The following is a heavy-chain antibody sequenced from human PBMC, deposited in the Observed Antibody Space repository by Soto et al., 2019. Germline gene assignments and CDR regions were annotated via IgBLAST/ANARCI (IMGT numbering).Heavy chain of an antibody. CDR3: TKDRVPDGIYSFDY. J-gene: IGHJ4*02. Sequence: PGGSLRLSCAASGFSFSDYSMNWVRQAPGKGLEWVSFIDLRGTTTYYRDSVKGRFTVLKDKSINTLYLQMNSLTVEDAAVYYCTKDRVPDGIYSFDYWGQGALVTVSS. D-gene: IGHD2-15*01. CDR2: IDLRGTTT. V-gene: IGHV3-23*03. CDR1: GFSFSDYS.